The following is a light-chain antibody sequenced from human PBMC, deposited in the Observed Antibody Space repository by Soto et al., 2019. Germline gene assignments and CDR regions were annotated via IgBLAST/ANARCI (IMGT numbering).Light chain of an antibody. Sequence: EIVLKQSPATLSLSPRERANLSCRASQSVTSYLAWYQQRPGQAPRLLINDASRRATGIPDRFSRSGSGADFTLTISSLEPEDFAVYYCQQRSSWPIIFGQGTRLEIK. CDR2: DAS. CDR1: QSVTSY. J-gene: IGKJ5*01. V-gene: IGKV3-11*01. CDR3: QQRSSWPII.